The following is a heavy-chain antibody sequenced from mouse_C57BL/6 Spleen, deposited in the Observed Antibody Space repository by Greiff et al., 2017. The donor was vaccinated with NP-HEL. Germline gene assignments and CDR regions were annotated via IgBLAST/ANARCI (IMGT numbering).Heavy chain of an antibody. D-gene: IGHD4-1*01. CDR1: GYTFTSYW. CDR3: TRRGPLGRDYFDY. Sequence: VQLQQSGTVLARPGASVKMSCKTSGYTFTSYWMHWVKQRPGQGLEWIGAIYPGNSDTSYNQQFKGKAKLTAVTSASTAYMELSSLTNEDSAVYYCTRRGPLGRDYFDYWGQGTTLTVSS. V-gene: IGHV1-5*01. CDR2: IYPGNSDT. J-gene: IGHJ2*01.